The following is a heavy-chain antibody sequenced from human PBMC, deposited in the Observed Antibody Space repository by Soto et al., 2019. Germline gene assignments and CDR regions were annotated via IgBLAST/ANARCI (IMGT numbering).Heavy chain of an antibody. CDR3: AKTRGQSYYLPFDY. D-gene: IGHD3-10*01. J-gene: IGHJ4*02. V-gene: IGHV4-59*01. CDR1: GDSIGTYY. Sequence: QVQLQESGPGLVKPSETLSLTCTVSGDSIGTYYWTWIRQPPGRGLEWIGYIRYSGSSNYNPSLKSRVTISLDTSKNHFSLKLSSVTAADTAVYYCAKTRGQSYYLPFDYWGQGTLVTVSS. CDR2: IRYSGSS.